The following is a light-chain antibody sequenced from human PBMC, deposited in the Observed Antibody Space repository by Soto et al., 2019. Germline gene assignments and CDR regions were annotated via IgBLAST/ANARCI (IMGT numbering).Light chain of an antibody. CDR3: AAWDDSLNGRV. J-gene: IGLJ2*01. CDR1: SSNIGSNT. V-gene: IGLV1-44*01. CDR2: TND. Sequence: QSVLTQPPSASGTPGQRVTISCSGSSSNIGSNTVNWYQQLPGTAPKLLIYTNDQRPSGVPDRFSGSKSGTSASLAIRGRQSEDGADYDWAAWDDSLNGRVCCGGTKLTVL.